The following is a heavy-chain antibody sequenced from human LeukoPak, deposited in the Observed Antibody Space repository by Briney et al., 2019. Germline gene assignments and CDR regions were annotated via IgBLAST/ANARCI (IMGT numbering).Heavy chain of an antibody. J-gene: IGHJ5*02. D-gene: IGHD5-24*01. V-gene: IGHV3-64D*06. CDR2: ISTDGSST. CDR1: GFTFSSYA. CDR3: ARGPLGGYNSAWFDP. Sequence: GGSLRLSCSASGFTFSSYAMNWVRQAPGKGLEYVSAISTDGSSTSYADSVKGRFTISRDNSKNTLYLQMSSLRAEDTAVYYCARGPLGGYNSAWFDPWGQGTLVTVSS.